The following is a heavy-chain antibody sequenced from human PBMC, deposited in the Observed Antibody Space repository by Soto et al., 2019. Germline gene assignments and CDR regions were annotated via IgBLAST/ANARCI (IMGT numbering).Heavy chain of an antibody. J-gene: IGHJ5*02. CDR2: INPSDGST. D-gene: IGHD2-15*01. CDR1: GYTFNRYQ. V-gene: IGHV1-46*02. CDR3: ARENYNVVVVAATLGPWFDP. Sequence: ASVKVSCKASGYTFNRYQIHWVRQAPGEGLEWMGIINPSDGSTSYAQNLQGRVTMTRDTSTSTVYMELNSLRSEDTAVYYCARENYNVVVVAATLGPWFDPWGQGTLVTVSS.